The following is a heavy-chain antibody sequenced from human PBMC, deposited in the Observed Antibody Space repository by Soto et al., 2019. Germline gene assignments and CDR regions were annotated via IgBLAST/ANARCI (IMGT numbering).Heavy chain of an antibody. D-gene: IGHD3-10*01. V-gene: IGHV4-30-4*01. CDR1: GGSISSGDYY. Sequence: QMQLQESGPGLVKPSQTLSLTCTVSGGSISSGDYYWSWIRQPPGRGLEWIGHIYYSGRTYYTPSLKRRVTRSLDTSKNQFALKLTPVTAADTAVYYCARVGFTYGTASVWGQGTLVTVSS. CDR2: IYYSGRT. CDR3: ARVGFTYGTASV. J-gene: IGHJ4*02.